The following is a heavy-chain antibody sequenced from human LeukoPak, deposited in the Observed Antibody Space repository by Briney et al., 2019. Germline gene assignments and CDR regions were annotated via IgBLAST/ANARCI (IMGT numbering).Heavy chain of an antibody. CDR1: GDRFINYW. V-gene: IGHV5-51*01. Sequence: GEALKISCKGSGDRFINYWIGWVRQMPGKGLEWMGIVHLGDSDTRHSPSFQGQVTISADKSITTAYLQWSSLKASDTAMYYCARLGRRAPHRDAFDIWGQGTMVTVSS. CDR2: VHLGDSDT. CDR3: ARLGRRAPHRDAFDI. J-gene: IGHJ3*02. D-gene: IGHD3-10*01.